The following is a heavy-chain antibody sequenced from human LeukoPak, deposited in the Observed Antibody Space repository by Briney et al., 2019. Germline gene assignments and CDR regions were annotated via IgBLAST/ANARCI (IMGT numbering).Heavy chain of an antibody. V-gene: IGHV1-2*02. CDR3: ARSIWFGDFGAFDI. J-gene: IGHJ3*02. Sequence: GASVKVSCKASGYTFTSYGISWVRQAPGQGLEWMGWINPNSGGTNYAQKFQGRVTMTRDTSISTAYMELSRLRSDDTAVYYCARSIWFGDFGAFDIWGQGTMVTVSS. D-gene: IGHD3-10*01. CDR1: GYTFTSYG. CDR2: INPNSGGT.